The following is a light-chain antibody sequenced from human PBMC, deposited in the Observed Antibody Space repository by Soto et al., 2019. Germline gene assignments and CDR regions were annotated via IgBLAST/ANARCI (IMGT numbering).Light chain of an antibody. Sequence: EIVLTQSPGTLSLSPGERATLSCRASQSVSSSSLAWYQQKPGQAHRLLIYAASIRATGVPDRFSASGSVTDLTISISRLEPEDFEVYYCQQYDSSPRTFGQGTKVDIK. CDR3: QQYDSSPRT. CDR2: AAS. J-gene: IGKJ1*01. V-gene: IGKV3-20*01. CDR1: QSVSSSS.